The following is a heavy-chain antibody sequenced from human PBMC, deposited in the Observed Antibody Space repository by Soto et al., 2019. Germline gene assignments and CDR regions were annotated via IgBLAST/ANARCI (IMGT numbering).Heavy chain of an antibody. CDR2: INWNGGST. Sequence: EVKLGESGGGVVRPGGSLRLSCAASGFTFDDYGMSGVRQVPWKGLEWVSGINWNGGSTGYADSVKGRFTISRDNAKNSLYLPMNSLRAEDTALFYCARTSLASYYFDYWGQGTLVTVSS. V-gene: IGHV3-20*04. CDR1: GFTFDDYG. J-gene: IGHJ4*02. CDR3: ARTSLASYYFDY. D-gene: IGHD3-3*02.